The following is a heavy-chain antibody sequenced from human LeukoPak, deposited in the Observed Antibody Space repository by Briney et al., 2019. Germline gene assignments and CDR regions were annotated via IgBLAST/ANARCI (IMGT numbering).Heavy chain of an antibody. V-gene: IGHV3-21*06. J-gene: IGHJ4*02. CDR1: GFTFSRYS. D-gene: IGHD3-22*01. CDR3: ARVIEDSRSYFCHY. CDR2: ISTVSRYI. Sequence: KSGGSLSLSCAASGFTFSRYSMNWVRQAPGKGLEWVSSISTVSRYIYYADSVKGRFTISRDNAKSLLYLQMNNLRAEDTAVYYCARVIEDSRSYFCHYWGQGTLVSVSS.